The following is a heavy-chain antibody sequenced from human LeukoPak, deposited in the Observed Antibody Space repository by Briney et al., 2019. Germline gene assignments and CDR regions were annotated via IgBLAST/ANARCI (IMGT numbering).Heavy chain of an antibody. V-gene: IGHV1-2*02. Sequence: ASVKVSCKASGYTFTSHDITWVRQAPGQGLEWMGWINPNSGGTNYAQKFQGRVTMTRDTSISTAYMELSRLRSDDTAVYYCAREKIGEHTPYYYYMDVWGKGTTVTVSS. CDR3: AREKIGEHTPYYYYMDV. J-gene: IGHJ6*03. CDR2: INPNSGGT. CDR1: GYTFTSHD. D-gene: IGHD3-10*01.